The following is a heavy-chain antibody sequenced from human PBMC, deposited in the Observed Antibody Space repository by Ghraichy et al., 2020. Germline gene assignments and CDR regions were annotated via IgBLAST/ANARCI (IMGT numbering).Heavy chain of an antibody. CDR3: ARVYSGSHMLSFDY. D-gene: IGHD1-26*01. Sequence: SETLSLTCTVSGGSISSYYWSWIRQPPGKGLEWIGYIYYSGSTNYNPSLKSRVTISVDTSKNQFSLKLSSVTAADTAVYYCARVYSGSHMLSFDYWGQGTLVTVSS. J-gene: IGHJ4*02. V-gene: IGHV4-59*01. CDR1: GGSISSYY. CDR2: IYYSGST.